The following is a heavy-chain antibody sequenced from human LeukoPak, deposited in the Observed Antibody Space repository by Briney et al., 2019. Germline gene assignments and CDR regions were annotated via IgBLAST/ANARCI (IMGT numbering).Heavy chain of an antibody. CDR3: ARDSYDSSGTKTDNDY. J-gene: IGHJ4*02. CDR1: GYTFTGYY. V-gene: IGHV1-2*06. Sequence: ASVKVSCRASGYTFTGYYMHWVRQAPGQGLEWMGRINPNSGGTNYAQKFQGRVTMTRDTSISTAYMELSRLRSDDTAVYYCARDSYDSSGTKTDNDYWGQGTLVTVSS. D-gene: IGHD3-22*01. CDR2: INPNSGGT.